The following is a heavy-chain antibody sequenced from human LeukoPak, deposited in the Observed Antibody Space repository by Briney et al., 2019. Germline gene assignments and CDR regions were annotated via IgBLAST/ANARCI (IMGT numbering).Heavy chain of an antibody. Sequence: SETLSLTCTVSGGSISSYCWSWIRQPPGKGLEWIGYIYYSGSTNYNPSLKSRVTISVDTSKNQFSLKLSSVTAADTAVYYCARTMVRGVIKNWGQGTLVTVSS. CDR2: IYYSGST. D-gene: IGHD3-10*01. J-gene: IGHJ4*02. V-gene: IGHV4-59*08. CDR3: ARTMVRGVIKN. CDR1: GGSISSYC.